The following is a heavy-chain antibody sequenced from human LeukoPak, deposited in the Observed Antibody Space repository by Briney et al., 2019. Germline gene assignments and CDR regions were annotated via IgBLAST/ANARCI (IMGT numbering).Heavy chain of an antibody. CDR1: GYTFTSYD. D-gene: IGHD6-19*01. CDR2: ISAYNGNT. CDR3: ARDGVRRSLTVAPVY. V-gene: IGHV1-18*01. J-gene: IGHJ4*02. Sequence: KPGASVKVSCKASGYTFTSYDINWVRQATGQGLEWMGWISAYNGNTNYAQKLQGRVTMTTDTSTSTAYMELRSLRSDDTAVYYCARDGVRRSLTVAPVYWGQGTLVTVSS.